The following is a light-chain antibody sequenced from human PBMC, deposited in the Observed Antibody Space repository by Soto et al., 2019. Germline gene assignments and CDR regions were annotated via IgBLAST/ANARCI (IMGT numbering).Light chain of an antibody. Sequence: QSVLTQPPSVSGAPGQRVTISCTGSSSNIGAGYDVHWYRQLPGTAPKLLIYGNSNRPSGVPDRFSGSKSGTSASLAITGLQAKDEADYYCQSYDSSLSGVVCGGGTKLPVL. CDR2: GNS. J-gene: IGLJ2*01. V-gene: IGLV1-40*01. CDR1: SSNIGAGYD. CDR3: QSYDSSLSGVV.